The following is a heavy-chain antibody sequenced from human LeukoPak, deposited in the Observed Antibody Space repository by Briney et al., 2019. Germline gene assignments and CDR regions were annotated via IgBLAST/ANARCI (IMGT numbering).Heavy chain of an antibody. Sequence: PGGSLRLSCAASAFTFSSYAMSWVRQAPGKGLEWVSSISGSGDNTYYGDSVKGRFTISRDNSKNTLYLQMNGLRAEDTAVYYCAKFFLQYSGYGAFDYWGQGTLVTVSS. J-gene: IGHJ4*02. CDR1: AFTFSSYA. D-gene: IGHD5-12*01. CDR2: ISGSGDNT. CDR3: AKFFLQYSGYGAFDY. V-gene: IGHV3-23*01.